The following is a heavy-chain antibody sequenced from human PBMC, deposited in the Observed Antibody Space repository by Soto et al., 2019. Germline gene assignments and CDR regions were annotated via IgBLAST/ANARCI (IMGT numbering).Heavy chain of an antibody. Sequence: QVQLVQSGAEVKKPGSSVKVSCKASGGTFSSYAISWVRQAPGQGLEWMGGIIPIFGTANYAQKFQGRVTITADESPSTDYMELSSLRSEGTGVYYCARGGGSLRGPSDYWGQGTLVTVSS. CDR2: IIPIFGTA. CDR1: GGTFSSYA. V-gene: IGHV1-69*01. D-gene: IGHD3-16*01. CDR3: ARGGGSLRGPSDY. J-gene: IGHJ4*02.